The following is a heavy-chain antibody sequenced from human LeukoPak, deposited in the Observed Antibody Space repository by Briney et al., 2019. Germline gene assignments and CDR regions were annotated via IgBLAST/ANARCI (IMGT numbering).Heavy chain of an antibody. J-gene: IGHJ4*02. Sequence: GESLKISCKVSGYTFISYWIGWVRQMPGEGLEWMGIIYPGDSDTRCSPSFQGQVTISADTTISTAYLQWTSLKASDTAMYYCARSTGGTGPADYWGQGTLVTVSS. CDR2: IYPGDSDT. CDR1: GYTFISYW. V-gene: IGHV5-51*01. CDR3: ARSTGGTGPADY. D-gene: IGHD2-8*02.